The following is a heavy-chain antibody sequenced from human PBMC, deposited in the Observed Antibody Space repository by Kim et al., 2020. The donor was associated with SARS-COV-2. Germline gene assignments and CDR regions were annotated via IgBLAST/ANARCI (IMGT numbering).Heavy chain of an antibody. J-gene: IGHJ2*01. CDR2: IIPIFGTA. CDR3: ARAVDSSGWTYWYFDL. V-gene: IGHV1-69*13. D-gene: IGHD6-19*01. Sequence: SVKVSCKASGGTFSSYAISWVRQAPGQGLEWMGGIIPIFGTANYAQKFQGRVTITADESTSTAYMELSSLRSEDTAVYYCARAVDSSGWTYWYFDLWGRGTLVTVSS. CDR1: GGTFSSYA.